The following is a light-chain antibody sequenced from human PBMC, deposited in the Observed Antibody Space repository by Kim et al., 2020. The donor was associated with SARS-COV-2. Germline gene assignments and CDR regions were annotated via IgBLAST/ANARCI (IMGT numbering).Light chain of an antibody. Sequence: ASVGDRVTITCQARQDISKYLNGYQQKPGKAPKVLIYDASNLATGVPSRFSGSGSGTDFTFTISSLQPEDVATYFCQQCDNLPITFGQGTRLEIK. CDR1: QDISKY. J-gene: IGKJ5*01. CDR3: QQCDNLPIT. CDR2: DAS. V-gene: IGKV1-33*01.